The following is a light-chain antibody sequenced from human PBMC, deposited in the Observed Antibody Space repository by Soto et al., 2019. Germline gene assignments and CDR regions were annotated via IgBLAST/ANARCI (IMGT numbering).Light chain of an antibody. CDR2: ETA. V-gene: IGKV3-15*01. Sequence: EIVMTQSPSTVSVSPWERATLSCRASQSVYSKVAWYQQKPGQAPRLLIYETATRATDIPARFTGSGSGTEFTLTITTLQSEDFAIYYCQQYSQWPPYTFGQGTKVDIK. CDR3: QQYSQWPPYT. J-gene: IGKJ2*01. CDR1: QSVYSK.